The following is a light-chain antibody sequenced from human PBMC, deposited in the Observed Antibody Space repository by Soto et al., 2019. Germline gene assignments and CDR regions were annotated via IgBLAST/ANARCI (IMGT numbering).Light chain of an antibody. CDR1: QSIANS. J-gene: IGKJ5*01. CDR2: GAS. Sequence: EVVMTQSPATLSVSPGERATLSCRSSQSIANSLAGYQHKPGQAPRLLIYGASTRATCVPARFSGSGSGTEFTLTISSLQSEDFAIYYCQQYKNWPPITFGQGTRLQIK. V-gene: IGKV3-15*01. CDR3: QQYKNWPPIT.